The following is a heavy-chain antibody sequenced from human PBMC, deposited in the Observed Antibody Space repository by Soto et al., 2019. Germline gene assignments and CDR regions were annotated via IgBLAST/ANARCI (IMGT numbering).Heavy chain of an antibody. V-gene: IGHV1-24*01. CDR1: GYTLTELS. D-gene: IGHD3-9*01. CDR2: FDPEDGET. J-gene: IGHJ4*02. CDR3: ATPDILQYFDPYYFDF. Sequence: ASVKVSCKVSGYTLTELSMHWVRQAPGKGLEWMGGFDPEDGETIYAQKFQGRVTMTEDTSTDTAYMELSSLRSEDTAVYYCATPDILQYFDPYYFDFWGQRSLVTGSS.